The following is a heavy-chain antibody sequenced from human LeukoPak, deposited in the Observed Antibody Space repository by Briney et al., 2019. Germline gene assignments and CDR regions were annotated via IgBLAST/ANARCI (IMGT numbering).Heavy chain of an antibody. CDR2: IYTSGSA. J-gene: IGHJ4*02. CDR3: ASYHNWNYVFDY. D-gene: IGHD1-7*01. CDR1: DGSISSGSYY. Sequence: SETLSLTCTVSDGSISSGSYYWSWIRQPAGKGLEWIGRIYTSGSANYNPSLKSRVTISVDTSKNQFSLKLSSVTAADTAVYYCASYHNWNYVFDYWGQGTLVTVSS. V-gene: IGHV4-61*02.